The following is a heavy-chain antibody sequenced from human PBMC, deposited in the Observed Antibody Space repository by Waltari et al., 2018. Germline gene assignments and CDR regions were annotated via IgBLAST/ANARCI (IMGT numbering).Heavy chain of an antibody. D-gene: IGHD6-19*01. CDR2: IRSSSSYI. Sequence: ELQLVASGGGLVKPGGSLDLSCVASGFTFSSYSLNWLRQAPGKGLEWVLSIRSSSSYIYYAHSVKGRFTISRDNAKNSLYVQMNSLRAEDTAVYYCARDRSSGWFDYWGQGTLVTVSS. CDR3: ARDRSSGWFDY. V-gene: IGHV3-21*01. J-gene: IGHJ4*02. CDR1: GFTFSSYS.